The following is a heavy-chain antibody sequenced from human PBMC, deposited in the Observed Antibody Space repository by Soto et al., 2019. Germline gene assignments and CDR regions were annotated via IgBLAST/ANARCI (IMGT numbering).Heavy chain of an antibody. V-gene: IGHV1-18*01. CDR2: ISAYNGNK. CDR3: AREPNYFDY. CDR1: GDTLTSYG. Sequence: ASVKVSCKASGDTLTSYGISWVRQAPGQGLEWMGWISAYNGNKKYAQKVQGRVTMTTDTSSSTAYMELRSLRSDDTAVYYCAREPNYFDYWGQGTLVTVSS. J-gene: IGHJ4*02.